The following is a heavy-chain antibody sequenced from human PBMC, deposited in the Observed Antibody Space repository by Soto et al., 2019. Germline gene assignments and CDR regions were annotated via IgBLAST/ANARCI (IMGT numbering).Heavy chain of an antibody. D-gene: IGHD4-17*01. J-gene: IGHJ3*02. CDR2: IIPIFGTA. V-gene: IGHV1-69*06. CDR1: GGTFSSYA. Sequence: GASVKVSCKASGGTFSSYAISWVRQAPGQGLEWMGGIIPIFGTANYAQKFQGRVTITADKSTSTAHMELSSLRSEDTAVYYCARAGPTVTDDAFDIWGQGTIVTVSS. CDR3: ARAGPTVTDDAFDI.